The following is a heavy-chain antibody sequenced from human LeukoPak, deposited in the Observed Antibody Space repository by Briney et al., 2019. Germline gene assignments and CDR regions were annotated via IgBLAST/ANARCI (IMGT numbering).Heavy chain of an antibody. J-gene: IGHJ3*02. V-gene: IGHV4-4*07. Sequence: LEWIGRIYTSGSTNYNPSLKSRVTMSVDTSKNQFSLKLSSVTAADTAVYYCVRGFGAFDIWGQGTMVTVSS. CDR2: IYTSGST. D-gene: IGHD3-16*01. CDR3: VRGFGAFDI.